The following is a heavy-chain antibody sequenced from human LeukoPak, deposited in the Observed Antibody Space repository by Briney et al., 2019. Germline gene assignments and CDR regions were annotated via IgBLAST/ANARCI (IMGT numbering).Heavy chain of an antibody. CDR2: IWYDGSNK. J-gene: IGHJ4*02. D-gene: IGHD7-27*01. CDR3: AKAGDFTARGVFDY. CDR1: GFTFSSYG. Sequence: GGSLRLSCAAPGFTFSSYGVHWVRQAPGKGLEWVAVIWYDGSNKYYADSVKGRFTISRDNSKNTLYLQMNSLRAEDTAVYYCAKAGDFTARGVFDYWGQGTLVTVSS. V-gene: IGHV3-33*06.